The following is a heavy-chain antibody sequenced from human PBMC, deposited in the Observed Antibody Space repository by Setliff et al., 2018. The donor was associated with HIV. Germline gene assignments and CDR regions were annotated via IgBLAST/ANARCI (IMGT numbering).Heavy chain of an antibody. J-gene: IGHJ6*02. CDR2: IIPIFGTP. Sequence: PAASVKVSCKASGDTFTSHAISWVRQAPGQGLEWMGGIIPIFGTPNYAQKFKGRLTITADESTSTAYMELSSLRSEDTAVYYCAREGRGGQLWSFGYYGMDVWGQGTTVTVSS. CDR1: GDTFTSHA. CDR3: AREGRGGQLWSFGYYGMDV. V-gene: IGHV1-69*13. D-gene: IGHD5-18*01.